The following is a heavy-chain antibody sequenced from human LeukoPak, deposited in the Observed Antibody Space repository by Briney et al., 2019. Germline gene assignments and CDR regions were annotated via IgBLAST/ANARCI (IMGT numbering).Heavy chain of an antibody. Sequence: PSETLSLTCTVSGGSISSYYWSWIRQPPGKGLEWIGYIYYSGSTNYNPSLKSRVTISVDTSKNQFSLKLSSVTAADTAVYYCARRAGDFCSGGSCTLYKNWFDPWGQGTLVTVSS. CDR1: GGSISSYY. J-gene: IGHJ5*02. V-gene: IGHV4-59*08. CDR3: ARRAGDFCSGGSCTLYKNWFDP. D-gene: IGHD2-15*01. CDR2: IYYSGST.